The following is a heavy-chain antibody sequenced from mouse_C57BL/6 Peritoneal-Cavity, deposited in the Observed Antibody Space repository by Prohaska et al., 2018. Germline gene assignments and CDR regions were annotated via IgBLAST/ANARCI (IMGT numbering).Heavy chain of an antibody. D-gene: IGHD2-4*01. CDR3: ARGGDYDGYFDV. Sequence: EVQLVESGGGLVKPGESLKLSCAASGFTFSSYAMSWVRQTPEKWREWVXXXSDGGSYTYYPDNVKGGFTICRDNAKNNLYLQMSHLKSEDTAVYYCARGGDYDGYFDVWGTGTTVTVSS. V-gene: IGHV5-4*01. CDR2: XSDGGSYT. J-gene: IGHJ1*03. CDR1: GFTFSSYA.